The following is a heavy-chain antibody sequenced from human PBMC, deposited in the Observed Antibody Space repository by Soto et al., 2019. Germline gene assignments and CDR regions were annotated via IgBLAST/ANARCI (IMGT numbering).Heavy chain of an antibody. CDR1: GDSMSRGEYY. CDR2: IYHTERT. V-gene: IGHV4-30-4*01. J-gene: IGHJ3*02. Sequence: QVQLQESGPGLVKPSQTLYLSCTVSGDSMSRGEYYWSWIRQPPGKGLEWIGFIYHTERTYYSPSLKGRVVISVDTSKNQFSLKLSSVTAADTAVYYCARDPLYDYGDLSHVFDMWGQGTMATVSS. D-gene: IGHD4-17*01. CDR3: ARDPLYDYGDLSHVFDM.